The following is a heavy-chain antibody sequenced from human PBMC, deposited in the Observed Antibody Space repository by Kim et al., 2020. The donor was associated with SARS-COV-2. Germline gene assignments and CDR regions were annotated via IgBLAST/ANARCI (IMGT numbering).Heavy chain of an antibody. CDR2: ISWNSGSI. D-gene: IGHD3-3*01. CDR1: GFTFGDYA. J-gene: IGHJ6*03. CDR3: AKDRREWLSYYYYYYYMDV. Sequence: SLRLSCAASGFTFGDYAMHWVRQAPGKGLEWVSGISWNSGSIGYADSVKGRFTISRDNAKNSLYLQMNSLRAEDTALYYCAKDRREWLSYYYYYYYMDVWGKGTTVTVSS. V-gene: IGHV3-9*01.